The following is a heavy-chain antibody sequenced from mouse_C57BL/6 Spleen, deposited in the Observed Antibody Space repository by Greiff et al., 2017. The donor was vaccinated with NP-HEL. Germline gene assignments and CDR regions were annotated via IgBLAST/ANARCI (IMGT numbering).Heavy chain of an antibody. CDR3: ARPYYDYDDYFDY. CDR2: ISDGGSYT. J-gene: IGHJ2*01. V-gene: IGHV5-4*01. Sequence: EVHLVESGGGLVKPGGSLKLSCAASGFTFSSYAMSWVRQTPEKRLEWVATISDGGSYTYYPDNVKGRFTISRDNAKNNLYLQMSHLKSEDTAMYYCARPYYDYDDYFDYWGQGTTLTVSS. CDR1: GFTFSSYA. D-gene: IGHD2-4*01.